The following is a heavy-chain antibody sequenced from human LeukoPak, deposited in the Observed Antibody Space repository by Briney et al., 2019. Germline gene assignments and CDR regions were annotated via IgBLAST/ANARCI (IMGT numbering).Heavy chain of an antibody. CDR2: ISSSSSYL. Sequence: GGSLRLSCAASGFTFSSYSVNWGRQAPGKALEWVSSISSSSSYLYYADSVKDRFTISRDNAKNSLYLQMNSLRAQDTAVYYCARDAPLTGCYGMDVWGRGTTVTVSS. CDR1: GFTFSSYS. D-gene: IGHD3-9*01. V-gene: IGHV3-21*01. J-gene: IGHJ6*04. CDR3: ARDAPLTGCYGMDV.